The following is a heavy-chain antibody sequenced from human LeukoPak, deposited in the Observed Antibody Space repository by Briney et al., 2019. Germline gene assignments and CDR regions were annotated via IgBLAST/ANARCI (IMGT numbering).Heavy chain of an antibody. CDR2: ISAYNGNT. CDR1: GYTFTSYG. J-gene: IGHJ4*02. CDR3: ARESSGDDFWSGYSPTTLDY. Sequence: ASVKVSCKASGYTFTSYGISWVRQAPGQGLEWMGWISAYNGNTNYAQKLQGRVTMTTDTSTSTAYMELRSLRSEDTAVYYCARESSGDDFWSGYSPTTLDYWGQGTLVTVSS. V-gene: IGHV1-18*01. D-gene: IGHD3-3*01.